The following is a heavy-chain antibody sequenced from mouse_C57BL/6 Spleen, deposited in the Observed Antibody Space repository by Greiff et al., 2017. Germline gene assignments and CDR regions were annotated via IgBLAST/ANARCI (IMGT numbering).Heavy chain of an antibody. CDR2: ISSGSSTI. V-gene: IGHV5-17*01. CDR3: ARPCGTGGGYFDY. CDR1: GFTFSDYG. Sequence: EVQLVESGGGLVKPGGSLKLSCAASGFTFSDYGMHWVRQAPEKGLEWVAYISSGSSTIYYADTVKGRFTISRDNAKNTLFLQMTSLRSEDTAMYYCARPCGTGGGYFDYWGQGTTLTVSS. D-gene: IGHD4-1*01. J-gene: IGHJ2*01.